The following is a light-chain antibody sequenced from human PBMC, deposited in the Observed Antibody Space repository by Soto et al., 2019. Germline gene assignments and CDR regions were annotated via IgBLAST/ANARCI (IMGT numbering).Light chain of an antibody. CDR3: HQYKSYTPYT. Sequence: DIQMTPSPSALSASLGDRVTITCRASHSIDTWLAWYQQRPGKAPNLLIYDASSLASGVPSRFSGGGSGTEFTLTISNLQPDDFGTYYCHQYKSYTPYTIGQGTKVEIK. J-gene: IGKJ2*01. V-gene: IGKV1-5*01. CDR1: HSIDTW. CDR2: DAS.